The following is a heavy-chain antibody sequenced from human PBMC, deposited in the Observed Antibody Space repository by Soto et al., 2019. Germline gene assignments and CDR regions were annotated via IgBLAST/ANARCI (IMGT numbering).Heavy chain of an antibody. Sequence: QVQLVQSGAEVKKPGASVKVSCKTSGYTFTSYHISWVRQAPGQGLEWMGWISAYNTNTNYAQKFQGRVTMTADTLTSTAYMELRSLRSDETAVYYCARDTPPTDYWGQGTLVTVSS. CDR1: GYTFTSYH. V-gene: IGHV1-18*01. J-gene: IGHJ4*02. CDR2: ISAYNTNT. CDR3: ARDTPPTDY.